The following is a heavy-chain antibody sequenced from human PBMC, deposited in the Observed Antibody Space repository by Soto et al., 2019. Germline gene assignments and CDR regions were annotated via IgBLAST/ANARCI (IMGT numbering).Heavy chain of an antibody. Sequence: QITLKEAGPTLVKPTQTLRLTCTFSGFSLDTSGVGVGWIRQPPGKALEWLALIYWNDDKHYSPSLKSRLIITKDTSKNHVVLTLTNMDPVDTAPYYCAHRPPNYALPNFFDPWGQGTLVTVSS. CDR1: GFSLDTSGVG. V-gene: IGHV2-5*01. CDR3: AHRPPNYALPNFFDP. D-gene: IGHD3-16*01. CDR2: IYWNDDK. J-gene: IGHJ5*02.